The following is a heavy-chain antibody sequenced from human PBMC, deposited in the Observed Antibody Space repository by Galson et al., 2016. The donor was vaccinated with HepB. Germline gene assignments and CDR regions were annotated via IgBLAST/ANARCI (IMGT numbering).Heavy chain of an antibody. D-gene: IGHD3-22*01. Sequence: SLRLSCAASGFTFSNYVMSWVRQAPGKGLEWVSTISGSGGSTYYADSARGRFTMSRDNSKNTLYLQMDSLRAEDTAVYYCAKDRPPYDTSGYHDYWGQGTLVTVSS. CDR2: ISGSGGST. J-gene: IGHJ4*02. CDR1: GFTFSNYV. CDR3: AKDRPPYDTSGYHDY. V-gene: IGHV3-23*01.